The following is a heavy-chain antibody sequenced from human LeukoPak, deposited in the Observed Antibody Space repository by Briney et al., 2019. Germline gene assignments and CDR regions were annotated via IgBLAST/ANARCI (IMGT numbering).Heavy chain of an antibody. Sequence: PGGSLRLSCAASGFTFSSYWMHWVRQAPGKGLVWVSRINSDGSSTSYADSVKGRFTISRDNAKNTLYLQMNSLRAEDTAVYYCAKDPTNYSYGPRYFDYWGQGTLVTVSS. V-gene: IGHV3-74*01. J-gene: IGHJ4*02. CDR2: INSDGSST. CDR3: AKDPTNYSYGPRYFDY. CDR1: GFTFSSYW. D-gene: IGHD5-18*01.